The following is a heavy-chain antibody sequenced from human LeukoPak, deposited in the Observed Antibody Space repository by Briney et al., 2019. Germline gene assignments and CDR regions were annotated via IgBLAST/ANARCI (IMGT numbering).Heavy chain of an antibody. D-gene: IGHD1-26*01. Sequence: GGSLRLSCTASGFTFSDYYMSWIRQAPGKGLEWVARSRNKANSYSIAYAASVQGRFTISRDDSENSVYLQMHSLKTEDTAVYYCIRGTASGRYSEYWGQGTLVTVSS. CDR2: SRNKANSYSI. CDR3: IRGTASGRYSEY. V-gene: IGHV3-72*01. J-gene: IGHJ4*02. CDR1: GFTFSDYY.